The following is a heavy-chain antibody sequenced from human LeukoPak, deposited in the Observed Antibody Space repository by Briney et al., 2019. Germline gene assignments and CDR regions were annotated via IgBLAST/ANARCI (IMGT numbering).Heavy chain of an antibody. CDR3: ARGDLIVVVPAAMDY. J-gene: IGHJ4*02. CDR1: GYTFTSYG. Sequence: GASVKVSCKASGYTFTSYGISWVRQAPGQGLEWMGWISAYNGNTNYAQKLQGRVTMTTDTSTSTAYMELRSLRSDDTAVYYCARGDLIVVVPAAMDYWGQGTLVTVSS. D-gene: IGHD2-2*01. CDR2: ISAYNGNT. V-gene: IGHV1-18*01.